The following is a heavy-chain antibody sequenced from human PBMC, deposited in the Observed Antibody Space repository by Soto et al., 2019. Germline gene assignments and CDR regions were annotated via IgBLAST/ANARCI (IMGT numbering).Heavy chain of an antibody. J-gene: IGHJ4*02. D-gene: IGHD3-9*01. CDR2: ISGSGGST. CDR3: AKDREDYDILTGPFDY. V-gene: IGHV3-23*01. CDR1: GFTFSSYA. Sequence: GGSLRLSCAASGFTFSSYAMSGVRQDPGKGLEWVSAISGSGGSTYYADSVKGRFTISRDNSKNTLYLQMNSLRAEDTAVYYCAKDREDYDILTGPFDYWGQGTLVTVS.